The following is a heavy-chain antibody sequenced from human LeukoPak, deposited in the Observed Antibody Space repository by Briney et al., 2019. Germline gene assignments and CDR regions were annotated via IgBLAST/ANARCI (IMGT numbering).Heavy chain of an antibody. CDR3: ARVRLRYYDSSGYHHDAFDI. D-gene: IGHD3-22*01. CDR2: ISSSSSYI. CDR1: GFTFSSYS. Sequence: GGSLRLSCAASGFTFSSYSMNWVRQAPGKGLEWVSSISSSSSYIYYADSVKGRFTISRDNAKNSVYLQMNSLRAEDTAVYYCARVRLRYYDSSGYHHDAFDIWGQGTMVTVSS. J-gene: IGHJ3*02. V-gene: IGHV3-21*01.